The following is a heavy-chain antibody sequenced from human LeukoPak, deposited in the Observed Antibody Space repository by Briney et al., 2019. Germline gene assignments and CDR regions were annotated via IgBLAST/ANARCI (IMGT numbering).Heavy chain of an antibody. CDR3: ARAPGWLPFDF. D-gene: IGHD5-24*01. CDR2: ISSSGSTI. CDR1: GFTFSSYE. V-gene: IGHV3-48*03. J-gene: IGHJ4*02. Sequence: GGSLRLSCAASGFTFSSYEMNWVRQAPGKGLEWISYISSSGSTIYYADSVKGRFTISRDNAKNSLYLQVNSLRAEDTAVYYCARAPGWLPFDFWGQGTLVTVSS.